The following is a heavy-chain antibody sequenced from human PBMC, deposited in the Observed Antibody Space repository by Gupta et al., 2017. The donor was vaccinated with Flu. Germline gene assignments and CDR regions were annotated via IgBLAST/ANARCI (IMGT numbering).Heavy chain of an antibody. CDR3: AKDQAFPVAAAGTYYYYYGMDV. CDR1: GFTFSSYA. CDR2: ISGSGGST. Sequence: EVQLLESGGGLVQPGGSLRLSCAASGFTFSSYAMSWVRQAPGKGLEWVSAISGSGGSTYYADSVKGRFTISRDNSKNTLYLQMNSLRAEDTAVYYCAKDQAFPVAAAGTYYYYYGMDVWGQGTTVTVSS. V-gene: IGHV3-23*01. D-gene: IGHD6-13*01. J-gene: IGHJ6*02.